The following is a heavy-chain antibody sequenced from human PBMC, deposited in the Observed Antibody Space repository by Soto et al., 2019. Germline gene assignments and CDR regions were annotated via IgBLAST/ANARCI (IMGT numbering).Heavy chain of an antibody. CDR2: IIPIFGTA. Sequence: QVQLVQSGAEVKKPGSSVKVSCKASGGTFSSYAISWVRQAPGQGLEWMGGIIPIFGTADYAQKFQGRVTITADESTSTAYMELSSLRSEDTAVYYCATHYRSGGSYYYYGVDVWGQGTTVTVSS. D-gene: IGHD6-19*01. J-gene: IGHJ6*02. CDR3: ATHYRSGGSYYYYGVDV. CDR1: GGTFSSYA. V-gene: IGHV1-69*12.